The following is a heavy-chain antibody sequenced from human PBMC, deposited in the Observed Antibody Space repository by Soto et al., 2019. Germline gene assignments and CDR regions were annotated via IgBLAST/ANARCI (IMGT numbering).Heavy chain of an antibody. V-gene: IGHV3-23*01. CDR1: GFTFSSYA. D-gene: IGHD2-2*01. CDR3: VKNEYQLPRPIFDY. Sequence: GGSLRLSCAASGFTFSSYAMTWVRQAPGKGLEWVSGISGTGDNTHYADSVKGRCTIFRDNSKNTLHLQMNSLRAEDTAIYYCVKNEYQLPRPIFDYWGQGTLVTVSS. CDR2: ISGTGDNT. J-gene: IGHJ4*02.